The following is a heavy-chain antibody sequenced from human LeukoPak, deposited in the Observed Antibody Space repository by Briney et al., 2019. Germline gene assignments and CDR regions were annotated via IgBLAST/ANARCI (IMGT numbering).Heavy chain of an antibody. V-gene: IGHV3-11*03. D-gene: IGHD2-15*01. J-gene: IGHJ5*02. CDR2: INGSSSDA. CDR1: GFTFSDYY. CDR3: ARRGTTYCTVDSCHPNWFDP. Sequence: GGSLRLSCAASGFTFSDYYMTWIRQAPGRGLEWISYINGSSSDAKYADSVKGRFTISRDNAKNSVYLLMNSLRAEDTAVYYCARRGTTYCTVDSCHPNWFDPWGQGTLVTVSS.